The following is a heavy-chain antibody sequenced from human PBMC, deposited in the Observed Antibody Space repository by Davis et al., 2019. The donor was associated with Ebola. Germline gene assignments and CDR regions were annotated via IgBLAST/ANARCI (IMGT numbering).Heavy chain of an antibody. D-gene: IGHD6-13*01. Sequence: ASVKVSCKASGYTFTGNYIQWVRQAPGQGLEWMGWISAYNGNTNYAEKLQGSVTMNTDTSTSTADMELRSLRSDDTALYYCARIDVRLQQLAQFDYWGQGTVVTVSS. J-gene: IGHJ4*02. CDR3: ARIDVRLQQLAQFDY. CDR1: GYTFTGNY. CDR2: ISAYNGNT. V-gene: IGHV1-18*04.